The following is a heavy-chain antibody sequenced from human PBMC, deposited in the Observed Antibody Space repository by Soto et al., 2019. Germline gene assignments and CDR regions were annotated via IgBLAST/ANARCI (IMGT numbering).Heavy chain of an antibody. J-gene: IGHJ5*02. D-gene: IGHD6-19*01. CDR3: ARVWKQWLANWFDP. Sequence: SETLSLTCTVSGGSISSGGYYWSWIRQHPGKGPEWIGYIYYSGSTYYNPSLKSRVTISVDTSKNQFSLKLSSVTAADTAVYYCARVWKQWLANWFDPWGQGTLVTSPQ. CDR1: GGSISSGGYY. V-gene: IGHV4-31*03. CDR2: IYYSGST.